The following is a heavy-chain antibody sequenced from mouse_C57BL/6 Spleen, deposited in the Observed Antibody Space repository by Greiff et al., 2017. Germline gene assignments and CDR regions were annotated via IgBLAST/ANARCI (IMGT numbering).Heavy chain of an antibody. D-gene: IGHD2-1*01. V-gene: IGHV1-50*01. Sequence: VQLQQPGAELVKPGASVKLSCKASGYTFTSYWMQWVKQRPGQGLEWIGEIDPSDSYTNYNQKFKGKATLTVDTSSSTAYMQLSSLTSEDSAVYYSARSTMWPSYAMDYWGQGTTVTVSS. CDR3: ARSTMWPSYAMDY. CDR1: GYTFTSYW. J-gene: IGHJ4*01. CDR2: IDPSDSYT.